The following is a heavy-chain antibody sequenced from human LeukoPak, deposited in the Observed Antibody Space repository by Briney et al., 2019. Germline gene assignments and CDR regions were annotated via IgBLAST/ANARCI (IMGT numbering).Heavy chain of an antibody. J-gene: IGHJ4*02. CDR3: ARREGRYFDY. V-gene: IGHV1-3*04. Sequence: GASVKVSCKASGYTFSNHAIHWVRQAPGQRLEWMGWINTGNGNTKYSQNFQDRVTIARDTSASTAYMELSSLTSEDTAVYYCARREGRYFDYWGQGTLVTVSS. D-gene: IGHD3-10*01. CDR2: INTGNGNT. CDR1: GYTFSNHA.